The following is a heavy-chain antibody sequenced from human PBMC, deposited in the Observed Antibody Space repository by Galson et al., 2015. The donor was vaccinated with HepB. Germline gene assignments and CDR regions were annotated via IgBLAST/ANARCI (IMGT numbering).Heavy chain of an antibody. V-gene: IGHV3-30*18. CDR2: ISYDGGKE. CDR3: AKGGRSCLSDDVFYPGFDD. Sequence: SLRLSCAASGFRFRSDGMHWVRQAPGKGLEWVAGISYDGGKEHYADSVKGRFTISRDNSKDTLYLLMNSLRAEDTAVYFCAKGGRSCLSDDVFYPGFDDWGKGTLVTVSS. J-gene: IGHJ4*02. D-gene: IGHD3-10*01. CDR1: GFRFRSDG.